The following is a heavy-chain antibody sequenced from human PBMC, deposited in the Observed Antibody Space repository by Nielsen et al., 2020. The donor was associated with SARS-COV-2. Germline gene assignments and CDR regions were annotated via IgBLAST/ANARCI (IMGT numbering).Heavy chain of an antibody. D-gene: IGHD3-10*01. J-gene: IGHJ6*02. CDR2: ISGSGGST. Sequence: GSFLKISCAASGFTFSSYAMSWVRQAPGKGLEWVSAISGSGGSTYYADSVKGRFTISRDNSKNTLYLQMNSLRAEDTAVYYCAKDSGGMDVWGQGTTVTVSS. V-gene: IGHV3-23*01. CDR1: GFTFSSYA. CDR3: AKDSGGMDV.